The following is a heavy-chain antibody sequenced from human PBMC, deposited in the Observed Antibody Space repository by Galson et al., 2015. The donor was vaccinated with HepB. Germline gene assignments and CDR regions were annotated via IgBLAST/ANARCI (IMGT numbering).Heavy chain of an antibody. CDR1: GYTFTSYG. Sequence: SVKVSCKASGYTFTSYGISWVRQAPGQGLEWMGWISAYNGNTNYAQKLQGRVTMTTDTSTSTAYMELRSLRSDDTAVYYCAREPRSSSWYWGGHSGWFGGGARGYFDYWGQGTLVTVSS. D-gene: IGHD6-13*01. J-gene: IGHJ4*02. V-gene: IGHV1-18*01. CDR2: ISAYNGNT. CDR3: AREPRSSSWYWGGHSGWFGGGARGYFDY.